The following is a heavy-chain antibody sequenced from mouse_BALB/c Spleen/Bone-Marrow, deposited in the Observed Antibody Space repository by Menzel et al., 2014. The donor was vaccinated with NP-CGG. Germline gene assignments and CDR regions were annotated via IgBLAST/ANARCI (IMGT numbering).Heavy chain of an antibody. V-gene: IGHV1-69*02. D-gene: IGHD1-1*01. CDR1: GYTFTSCW. CDR3: ARDSITTVVATDY. CDR2: IDPSDSYT. J-gene: IGHJ2*01. Sequence: QVQLKQSGAELVKPGASVKLSCKASGYTFTSCWMHWVRQRPGQGLGWIGEIDPSDSYTNYNQKFKGKATLTVDKSSSTAYMQLSSLTSEDSAVYYCARDSITTVVATDYWGQGTTLTVSS.